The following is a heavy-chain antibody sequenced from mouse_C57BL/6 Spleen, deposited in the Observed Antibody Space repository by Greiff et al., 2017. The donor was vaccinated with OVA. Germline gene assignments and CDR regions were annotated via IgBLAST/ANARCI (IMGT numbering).Heavy chain of an antibody. CDR1: GFTFSSYT. CDR3: AGRQNYYGSSDAWFAY. Sequence: EVQGVESGGGLVKPGGSLKLSCAASGFTFSSYTMSWVRQTPEKRLEWVATISGGGGNTYYPDSVKGRFTISRDNAKNTLYLQMSSLRSEDTALYYCAGRQNYYGSSDAWFAYWGQGTLVTVSA. V-gene: IGHV5-9*01. CDR2: ISGGGGNT. J-gene: IGHJ3*01. D-gene: IGHD1-1*01.